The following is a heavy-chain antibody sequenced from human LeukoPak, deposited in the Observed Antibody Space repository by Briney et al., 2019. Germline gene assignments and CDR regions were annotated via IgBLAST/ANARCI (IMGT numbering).Heavy chain of an antibody. CDR2: IYTSGST. J-gene: IGHJ6*03. D-gene: IGHD3-3*01. CDR3: ARGYDFWSGYHLSYYYMDV. CDR1: GGSISSYY. V-gene: IGHV4-4*07. Sequence: ETLSLTCTVSGGSISSYYWSWIRQPAGKGLEWIGRIYTSGSTNYNPSLKSRVTISVDKSKNQFSLKLSSVTAADTAVYYCARGYDFWSGYHLSYYYMDVWGKGTTVTVSS.